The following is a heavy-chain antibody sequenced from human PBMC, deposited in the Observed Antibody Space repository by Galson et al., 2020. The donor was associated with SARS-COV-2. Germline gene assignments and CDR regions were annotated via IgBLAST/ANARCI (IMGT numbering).Heavy chain of an antibody. J-gene: IGHJ2*01. D-gene: IGHD3-22*01. Sequence: SETLSLTCTVSGYSVSTSNHLGCVRQPPGRVLEWIGSVYPSGTTYYNASLKSRFTISVDTSKNQFSLRLDSVTAADTALYYCTRQGVNMIVLVTVPGWYFDLWGRGTMVTVSS. CDR3: TRQGVNMIVLVTVPGWYFDL. V-gene: IGHV4-38-2*02. CDR1: GYSVSTSNH. CDR2: VYPSGTT.